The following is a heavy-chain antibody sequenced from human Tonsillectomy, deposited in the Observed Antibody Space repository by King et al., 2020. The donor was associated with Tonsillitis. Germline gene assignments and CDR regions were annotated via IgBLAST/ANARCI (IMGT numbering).Heavy chain of an antibody. CDR1: GFTFDDYG. CDR3: ARDLEGPAAIGGWFDP. V-gene: IGHV3-20*01. J-gene: IGHJ5*02. D-gene: IGHD2-2*02. Sequence: MQLVQSGGGVVRPGGSLRLSCAASGFTFDDYGMSWVRQAPGKGLEWVSGINWNGGSTGYADSVKGRFTISRDNAKNSLYLQMNSLRAEDTALYHCARDLEGPAAIGGWFDPWGQGTLVTVSS. CDR2: INWNGGST.